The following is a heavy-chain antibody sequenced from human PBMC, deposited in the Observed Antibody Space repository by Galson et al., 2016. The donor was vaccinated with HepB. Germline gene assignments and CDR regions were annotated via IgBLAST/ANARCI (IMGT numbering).Heavy chain of an antibody. Sequence: SVKVSCKASGGTFSNYGVSWVRQAPGNGLEWMGGIIPVFGTTQYAQRFQGRLTITADASTETAFMELTSLHSEDTALYYCASDRFSDNLGNVYESVFWGQGTLLTVS. CDR1: GGTFSNYG. V-gene: IGHV1-69*13. J-gene: IGHJ4*02. CDR3: ASDRFSDNLGNVYESVF. D-gene: IGHD5/OR15-5a*01. CDR2: IIPVFGTT.